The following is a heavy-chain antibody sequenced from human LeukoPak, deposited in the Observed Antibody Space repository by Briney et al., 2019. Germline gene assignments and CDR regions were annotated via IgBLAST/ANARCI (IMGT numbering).Heavy chain of an antibody. D-gene: IGHD5-12*01. CDR1: GGSISSGGYS. J-gene: IGHJ5*02. CDR2: IYHSGST. CDR3: ARDLGYSGFDWAP. V-gene: IGHV4-30-2*01. Sequence: PSETLSLTCAVSGGSISSGGYSWSWIRQPPGKGLEWIGYIYHSGSTYYNPSLKSRVTISVDTSKNQFSLNLTSVTAADAAVYYCARDLGYSGFDWAPWGQGTLVTVSS.